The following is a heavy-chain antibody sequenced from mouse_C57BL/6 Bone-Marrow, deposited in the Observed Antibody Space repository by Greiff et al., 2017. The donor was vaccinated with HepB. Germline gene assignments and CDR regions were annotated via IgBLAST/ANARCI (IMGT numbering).Heavy chain of an antibody. CDR3: VRRRMYYYGSSYAWFAY. V-gene: IGHV10-1*01. D-gene: IGHD1-1*01. J-gene: IGHJ3*01. CDR2: IRSKSNNYAT. CDR1: GFSFNTYA. Sequence: EVKLVESGGGLVQPKGSLRLSCAASGFSFNTYAMNWVRQAPGKGLEWVARIRSKSNNYATYYADSVKDRFTISRDDSESMLYLQMNNLKTEDTAMDYCVRRRMYYYGSSYAWFAYWGQGTLVTVSA.